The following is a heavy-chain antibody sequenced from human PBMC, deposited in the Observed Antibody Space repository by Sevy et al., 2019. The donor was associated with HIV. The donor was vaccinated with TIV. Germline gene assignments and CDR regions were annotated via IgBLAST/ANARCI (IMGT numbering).Heavy chain of an antibody. J-gene: IGHJ5*02. Sequence: GGSLRLSCTASGFTFRDYAMAWFRQTPGKGLEWLGLIRRKGSGGAADYAASVKARFIISRDDSRSIAYLEMNSLKTDDTVVYFCSRDYDRRGGKYVSFDPWGQGTLVTVSS. V-gene: IGHV3-49*03. D-gene: IGHD3-3*01. CDR3: SRDYDRRGGKYVSFDP. CDR1: GFTFRDYA. CDR2: IRRKGSGGAA.